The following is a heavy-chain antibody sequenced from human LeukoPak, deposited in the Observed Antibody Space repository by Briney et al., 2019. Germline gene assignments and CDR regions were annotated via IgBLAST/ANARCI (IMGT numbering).Heavy chain of an antibody. CDR3: ARDLDTMWLREHAGY. V-gene: IGHV3-21*01. D-gene: IGHD3-10*02. CDR1: GFTFSSYS. CDR2: ISSSSGYI. J-gene: IGHJ4*02. Sequence: NPGGSLRLSCAASGFTFSSYSMNWVRQAPGKGLEWVSSISSSSGYIYYADSVKGRFTISRDNAKNSLYLQMNSLRAEDTAVYYCARDLDTMWLREHAGYWGQGTLVTVSS.